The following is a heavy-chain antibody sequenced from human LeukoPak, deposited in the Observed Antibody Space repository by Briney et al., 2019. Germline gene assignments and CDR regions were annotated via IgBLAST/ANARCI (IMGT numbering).Heavy chain of an antibody. CDR1: GYTFTSYG. J-gene: IGHJ4*02. V-gene: IGHV1-18*01. D-gene: IGHD6-19*01. CDR3: ARDVNSSGYSAFGY. CDR2: ISAYNGNT. Sequence: ASVKVSCKASGYTFTSYGISWVRQAPGQGLEWMGWISAYNGNTNYAQKPQGRVTMTTDTSTSTAYMELRSLRSDDTAVYYCARDVNSSGYSAFGYWGQGTLVTVSS.